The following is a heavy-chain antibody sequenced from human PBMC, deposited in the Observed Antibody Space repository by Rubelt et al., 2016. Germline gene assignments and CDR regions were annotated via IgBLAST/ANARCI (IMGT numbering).Heavy chain of an antibody. J-gene: IGHJ5*02. D-gene: IGHD6-19*01. V-gene: IGHV3-74*01. CDR1: GLIFTDYW. CDR3: ARVATIAVAGARGSYNWFDP. CDR2: ISKHGEYT. Sequence: ESGGGLVQPGGSLRLSCTASGLIFTDYWFHWVRQAPGKGLVWVSHISKHGEYTAYADSVKGRFTISRDNARNTLYLQVNSLTVEDTAVYYCARVATIAVAGARGSYNWFDPWGHGTLVTVSS.